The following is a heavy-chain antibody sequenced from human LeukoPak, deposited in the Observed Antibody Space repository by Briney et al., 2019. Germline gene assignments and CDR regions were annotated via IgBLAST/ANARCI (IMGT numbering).Heavy chain of an antibody. CDR2: IWYDGSNK. D-gene: IGHD4-11*01. V-gene: IGHV3-33*01. Sequence: GGSLRLSCAASGFTFSSYGMHWVRQAPGKGLEWVAVIWYDGSNKYYADSVKGRFTISRDNSKNTLYPQMNSLRAEDTAVYYCARDASGNTVPRVGLFDYWGQGTLVTVSS. J-gene: IGHJ4*02. CDR3: ARDASGNTVPRVGLFDY. CDR1: GFTFSSYG.